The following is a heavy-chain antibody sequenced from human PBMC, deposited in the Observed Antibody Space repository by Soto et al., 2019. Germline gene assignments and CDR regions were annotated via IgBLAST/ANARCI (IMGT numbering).Heavy chain of an antibody. Sequence: QVQLVQSGAEVKKPGSSVKVSCKASGGTFSSYALSWVRQAPGQWLEWMGGIIPSFGTANYAQKFQGRVTITADEFTSTGYLELSSMRSEDTAVYYCARNHGSLVPAATGGYFYYALDVWGQGTTVIVSS. V-gene: IGHV1-69*01. D-gene: IGHD2-2*01. CDR1: GGTFSSYA. CDR2: IIPSFGTA. J-gene: IGHJ6*02. CDR3: ARNHGSLVPAATGGYFYYALDV.